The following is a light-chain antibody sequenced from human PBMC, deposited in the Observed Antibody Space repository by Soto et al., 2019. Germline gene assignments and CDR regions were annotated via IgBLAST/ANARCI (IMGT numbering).Light chain of an antibody. J-gene: IGKJ2*01. CDR2: DGS. Sequence: DIQMTQSPSTLSASVGDRVTITCRASQTINNKLAWYQKKPGKAPKLLIYDGSTLESGVPPRFSGSGSGTEVTPSTGSLQHDDFANYYCQQYDTYFRYTFGQGTKLDIK. CDR3: QQYDTYFRYT. CDR1: QTINNK. V-gene: IGKV1-5*01.